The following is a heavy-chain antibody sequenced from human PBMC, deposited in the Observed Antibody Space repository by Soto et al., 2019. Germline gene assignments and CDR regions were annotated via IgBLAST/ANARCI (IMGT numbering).Heavy chain of an antibody. Sequence: TLSLTCGVSGDTFSTGGYSWAWIRQPPGKSLEWFGHSYHSGNPYYDPSLKSRVTISVDRSKNQFSLKLSSVTAADTAVYYCARAPSPWGQGTLVTVAS. J-gene: IGHJ5*02. CDR1: GDTFSTGGYS. CDR3: ARAPSP. CDR2: SYHSGNP. V-gene: IGHV4-30-2*01.